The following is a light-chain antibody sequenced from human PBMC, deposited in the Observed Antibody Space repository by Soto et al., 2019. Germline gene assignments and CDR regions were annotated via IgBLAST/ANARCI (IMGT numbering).Light chain of an antibody. J-gene: IGKJ1*01. CDR3: QHYGSTPRGP. CDR1: QSISTSH. CDR2: AAS. V-gene: IGKV3-20*01. Sequence: EILLTQSPGTLSLSPGERATLSCRASQSISTSHLAWYQQKPGQAPRLLIYAASSRATGIPDRFSGSGSGTDFTLTISRVQPEDFAVYYCQHYGSTPRGPFGQGTKVEI.